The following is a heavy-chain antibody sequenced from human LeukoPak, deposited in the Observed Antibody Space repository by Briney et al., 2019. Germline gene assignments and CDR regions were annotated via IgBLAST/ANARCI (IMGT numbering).Heavy chain of an antibody. D-gene: IGHD3-16*01. CDR1: GFTVSSNY. V-gene: IGHV3-53*01. CDR3: ARSPRGSHFDY. CDR2: IYSGGST. Sequence: GGSLRLSCAASGFTVSSNYMSWVRQAPGKGLEWVSVIYSGGSTYYAGSVKGRFTISRDNAKNSLYLQMDSLRAEDTATYYCARSPRGSHFDYWGQGTLVTVSS. J-gene: IGHJ4*02.